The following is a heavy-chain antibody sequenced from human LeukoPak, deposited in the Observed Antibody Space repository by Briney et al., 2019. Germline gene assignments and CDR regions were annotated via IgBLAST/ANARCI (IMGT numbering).Heavy chain of an antibody. Sequence: SQTLSLTCAISGDTVSSNSAAWNWIRQSPSRGLEWLGRTYFRSKWYNDYAESLKGRISINPDTSKNHFSLHLNSVNPEDTAVYYCANFYLDTWSQGSLVTVSS. V-gene: IGHV6-1*01. CDR3: ANFYLDT. J-gene: IGHJ5*02. CDR1: GDTVSSNSAA. CDR2: TYFRSKWYN. D-gene: IGHD2/OR15-2a*01.